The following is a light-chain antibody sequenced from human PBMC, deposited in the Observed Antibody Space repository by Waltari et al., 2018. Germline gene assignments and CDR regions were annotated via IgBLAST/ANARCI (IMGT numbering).Light chain of an antibody. CDR1: QSLVFGDGNTH. J-gene: IGKJ2*01. CDR3: MQGTHWPVT. V-gene: IGKV2-30*01. Sequence: DVVMTQSPLSLPVTLGQPASISCRSSQSLVFGDGNTHLNWFQQRPGQSPRRLFFKVSNQDSGVPDRFSGSGSGTDCTLKISRVEAEDVGVYYCMQGTHWPVTFGQGTKLEI. CDR2: KVS.